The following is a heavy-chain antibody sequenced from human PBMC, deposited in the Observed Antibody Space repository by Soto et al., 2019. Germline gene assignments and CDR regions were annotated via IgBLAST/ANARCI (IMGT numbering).Heavy chain of an antibody. V-gene: IGHV1-69*13. CDR1: GVTFDSFT. CDR2: FIPMFGSA. D-gene: IGHD3-9*01. CDR3: AREDDTTGHYSWFDP. J-gene: IGHJ5*02. Sequence: SVKVSCKPSGVTFDSFTFSWVRQAPGQGLEWMGGFIPMFGSASVAQRFQGRVRITADASTGTGYMELSDLRSDDSAIYYCAREDDTTGHYSWFDPWGPGTLVTVSS.